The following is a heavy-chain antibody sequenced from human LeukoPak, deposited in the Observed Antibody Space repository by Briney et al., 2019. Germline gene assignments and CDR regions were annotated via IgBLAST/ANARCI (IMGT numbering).Heavy chain of an antibody. V-gene: IGHV4-30-2*01. CDR3: AREGGSYSGYALDY. CDR2: IYHSGST. CDR1: GDSISSSHYY. J-gene: IGHJ4*02. Sequence: SETLSLTCTVSGDSISSSHYYWGWIRQPPGKGLEWIGYIYHSGSTYYNPSLKSRVTISVDRSKNQFSLKLSSVTAADTAVYYCAREGGSYSGYALDYWGQGTLVTVSS. D-gene: IGHD5-12*01.